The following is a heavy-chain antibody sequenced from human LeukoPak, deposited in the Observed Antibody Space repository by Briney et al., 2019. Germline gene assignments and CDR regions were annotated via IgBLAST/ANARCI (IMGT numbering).Heavy chain of an antibody. CDR2: IYYRGRT. CDR1: GGSISSSDYY. V-gene: IGHV4-39*07. Sequence: PSETLSLTCTVSGGSISSSDYYWGWIRQPPGKGLEWIGSIYYRGRTYYNSSLKSRVTISVDTSTNQFSLQLTSVTAADTAVYYCARTKAVANWLDPWGQGTLVTVSS. CDR3: ARTKAVANWLDP. J-gene: IGHJ5*02. D-gene: IGHD6-19*01.